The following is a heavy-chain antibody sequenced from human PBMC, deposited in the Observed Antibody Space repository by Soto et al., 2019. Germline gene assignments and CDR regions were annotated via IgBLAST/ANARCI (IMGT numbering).Heavy chain of an antibody. Sequence: SLRLSCAASGFTFSSYEMNWVRQAPGKGLEWVSYISSSGSTIYYADSVKGRFTISRDNAKNSLYLQMNSLRAEDTAVYYCARGPGIAAAFDYWGQGTLVTVSS. CDR1: GFTFSSYE. CDR3: ARGPGIAAAFDY. CDR2: ISSSGSTI. J-gene: IGHJ4*02. D-gene: IGHD6-13*01. V-gene: IGHV3-48*03.